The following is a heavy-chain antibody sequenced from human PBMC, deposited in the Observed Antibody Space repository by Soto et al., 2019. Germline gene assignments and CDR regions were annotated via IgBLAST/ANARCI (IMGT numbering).Heavy chain of an antibody. V-gene: IGHV1-69*02. Sequence: GASVKVSCKASGGTFSSYTISWVRQAPGQGLEWMGRIIPILGIANYAQKFQGRVTITADKSTSTAYMELSSLRSEDTAVYYCARGGTLARAGRAEDWGQGILVTVSS. CDR1: GGTFSSYT. D-gene: IGHD1-1*01. J-gene: IGHJ4*02. CDR3: ARGGTLARAGRAED. CDR2: IIPILGIA.